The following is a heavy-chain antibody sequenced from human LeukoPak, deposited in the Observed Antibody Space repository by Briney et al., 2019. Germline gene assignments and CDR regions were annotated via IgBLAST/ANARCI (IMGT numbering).Heavy chain of an antibody. J-gene: IGHJ4*02. V-gene: IGHV3-23*01. Sequence: GGSLRLSCVASGFSFTTHAMGWVRQAPGKGLEWVSHISGSGGSTKYSGSVKGRFTISRDNSKNTLYLQMNSLRAEDTALYYCAKGESGSWYKSLDYWGQGTLVTVSS. D-gene: IGHD2-15*01. CDR3: AKGESGSWYKSLDY. CDR2: ISGSGGST. CDR1: GFSFTTHA.